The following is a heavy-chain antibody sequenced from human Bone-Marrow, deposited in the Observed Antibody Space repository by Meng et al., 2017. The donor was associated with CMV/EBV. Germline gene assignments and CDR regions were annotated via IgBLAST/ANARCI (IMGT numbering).Heavy chain of an antibody. J-gene: IGHJ4*02. CDR2: ISSSSSYI. D-gene: IGHD3-3*01. Sequence: GESLKISCAASGFTFSSYSMSWVRQAPGKGLEWVSSISSSSSYIYYADSVKGRFTISRDNAKNSLYLQMNSLRAEDTAVYYCATYPAGYDFWSGFPVDYWGQGTLVTVSS. CDR3: ATYPAGYDFWSGFPVDY. V-gene: IGHV3-21*01. CDR1: GFTFSSYS.